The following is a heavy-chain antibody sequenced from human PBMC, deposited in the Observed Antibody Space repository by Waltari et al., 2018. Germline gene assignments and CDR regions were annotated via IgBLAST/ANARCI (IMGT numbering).Heavy chain of an antibody. CDR3: ARASAGHYDAFDL. CDR1: GGPRRDYY. J-gene: IGHJ3*01. D-gene: IGHD3-3*01. CDR2: IHYSGST. V-gene: IGHV4-59*13. Sequence: QEQLQDSGPGLVKPAETLSLTCGGPGGPRRDYYGRWIRQPPGKGLDWLGYIHYSGSTNYNPSLKSRVTISVDTSKNQFSLKLRSVTAADTAVYYCARASAGHYDAFDLWGQGTTVSVSS.